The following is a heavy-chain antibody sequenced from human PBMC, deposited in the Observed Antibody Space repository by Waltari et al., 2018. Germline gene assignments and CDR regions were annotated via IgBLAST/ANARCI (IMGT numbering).Heavy chain of an antibody. D-gene: IGHD1-7*01. V-gene: IGHV3-21*02. CDR1: GFTFSTYT. J-gene: IGHJ4*02. Sequence: VQLVESGGDLVKPGGSLRISCEASGFTFSTYTMTWVRQAPGKGLEWGSTIRHSSNYIYYAESVRGRFTVSRDNAKSSLYLQMNSLRAEDTAVYFCARDLTAWELLDYWGQGTVVNVSS. CDR3: ARDLTAWELLDY. CDR2: IRHSSNYI.